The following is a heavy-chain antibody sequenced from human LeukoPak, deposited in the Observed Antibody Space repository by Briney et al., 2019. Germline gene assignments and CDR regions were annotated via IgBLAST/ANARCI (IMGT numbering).Heavy chain of an antibody. D-gene: IGHD4/OR15-4a*01. CDR3: VRDGYDYGGPPDCSYYYYMDV. V-gene: IGHV1-69*13. CDR1: LVVSSSYA. J-gene: IGHJ6*03. CDR2: IIPIFGTA. Sequence: SVKVSCKPSLVVSSSYAISWVRQGPGPGLEWMGGIIPIFGTANSAQKFQGRVTITADESTSTAYMESSSLRSEDTAVYFCVRDGYDYGGPPDCSYYYYMDVWGKGTTVTVSS.